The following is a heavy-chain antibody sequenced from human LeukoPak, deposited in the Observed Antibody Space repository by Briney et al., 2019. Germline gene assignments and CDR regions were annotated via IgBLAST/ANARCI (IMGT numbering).Heavy chain of an antibody. D-gene: IGHD1-26*01. Sequence: SETLSLTCAVYGGSFSGYYWSWIRRPPGKGLEWIGEINHSGSTNYNPSLKSRVTISVDTSKNQFSLKLSSVTAADTAVYYCARGTVGATHLDYWGQGTLVTVSS. V-gene: IGHV4-34*01. J-gene: IGHJ4*02. CDR3: ARGTVGATHLDY. CDR1: GGSFSGYY. CDR2: INHSGST.